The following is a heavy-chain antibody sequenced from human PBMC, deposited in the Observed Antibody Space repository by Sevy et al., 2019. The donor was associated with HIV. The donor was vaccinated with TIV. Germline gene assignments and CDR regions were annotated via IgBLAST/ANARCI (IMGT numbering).Heavy chain of an antibody. CDR2: IKQDGSVK. J-gene: IGHJ4*02. CDR1: GFSLNSYW. V-gene: IGHV3-7*01. D-gene: IGHD6-13*01. CDR3: VRAIAADGSF. Sequence: GGSLRLSCAASGFSLNSYWMSWVRQAPGKGLEWVANIKQDGSVKYYVDSVKGRFTISRDNAWNLLYLQMNSLRAEDTALYYCVRAIAADGSFWGQGTLVTVSS.